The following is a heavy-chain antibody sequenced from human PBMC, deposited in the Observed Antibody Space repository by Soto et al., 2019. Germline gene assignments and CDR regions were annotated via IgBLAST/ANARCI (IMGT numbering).Heavy chain of an antibody. CDR2: IYSGGST. CDR3: ARRHSATWLFDY. Sequence: PSETLSLTCAVSGGAISGRSNYWGWIRQPPGKGLEYIGSIYSGGSTYYNPSLKSRVTLSVVATQNQFSLRLTSVTVLDTAVYYCARRHSATWLFDYWGLGTLVTVSS. CDR1: GGAISGRSNY. V-gene: IGHV4-39*01. D-gene: IGHD3-9*01. J-gene: IGHJ4*02.